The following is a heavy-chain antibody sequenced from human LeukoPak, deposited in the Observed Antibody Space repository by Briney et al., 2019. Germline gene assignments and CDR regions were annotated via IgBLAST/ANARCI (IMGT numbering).Heavy chain of an antibody. CDR2: INPNSGGT. Sequence: ASVKVSCKASGYTFTGYYMHWVRQAPGQGLEWMGWINPNSGGTNYAQKFQGRVTITRDTSISTAYMELNRLTSDDTAVYYCASVRSSASYHDAFDYWGQGTQVTVSS. CDR3: ASVRSSASYHDAFDY. V-gene: IGHV1-2*02. J-gene: IGHJ4*02. D-gene: IGHD3-22*01. CDR1: GYTFTGYY.